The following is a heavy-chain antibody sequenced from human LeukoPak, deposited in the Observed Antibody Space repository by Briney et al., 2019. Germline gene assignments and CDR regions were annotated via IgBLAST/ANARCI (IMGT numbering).Heavy chain of an antibody. Sequence: PGGSLRLSCAASGFTFDDYAMHWVRQAPGKGLEWVSLISGDGGSTYYADSVKGRFTISRDNSKNSLYLQMNSLSTEDTALYYCAKDFDSSGYYLDYWGQGTLVTVSS. D-gene: IGHD3-22*01. CDR1: GFTFDDYA. CDR3: AKDFDSSGYYLDY. J-gene: IGHJ4*02. V-gene: IGHV3-43*02. CDR2: ISGDGGST.